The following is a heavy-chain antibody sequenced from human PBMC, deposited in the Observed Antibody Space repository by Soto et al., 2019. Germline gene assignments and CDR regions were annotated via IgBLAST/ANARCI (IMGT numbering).Heavy chain of an antibody. CDR1: GFTFSSYG. D-gene: IGHD1-26*01. J-gene: IGHJ3*02. Sequence: PGGSLRLSCAASGFTFSSYGMHWVRQAPGKGLEWVAVISYDGSNKYYADSVKGRFTISRDNSKNTLYPQMNSLRAEDTAVYYCTTEGALVGATYDAFDIWGQGTMVTVSS. V-gene: IGHV3-30*03. CDR3: TTEGALVGATYDAFDI. CDR2: ISYDGSNK.